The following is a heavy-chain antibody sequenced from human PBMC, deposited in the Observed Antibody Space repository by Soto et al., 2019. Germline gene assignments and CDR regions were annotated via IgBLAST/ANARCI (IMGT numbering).Heavy chain of an antibody. D-gene: IGHD6-13*01. CDR1: GFTFDDYA. CDR2: ISWNSGSI. CDR3: AKADSSSWYYFDY. J-gene: IGHJ4*02. V-gene: IGHV3-9*01. Sequence: PVGSLRLSCAASGFTFDDYAMHWVRQAPGKGLEWVSGISWNSGSIGYADSVKGRFTISRDNAKNSLYLQMNSLRAEDTALYYCAKADSSSWYYFDYWGQGTLVTVSS.